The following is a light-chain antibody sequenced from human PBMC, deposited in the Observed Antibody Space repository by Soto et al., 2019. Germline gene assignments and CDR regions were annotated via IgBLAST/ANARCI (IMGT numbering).Light chain of an antibody. Sequence: DIQMTQSPSTLSASVGERVTITCRASQSISSWLAWYQQKPGKAPKLLIYDASSLASGVPSRFSGSGSGTEFTLTISSLQPDDFAPYYCQQYNSYPVTFGQGTKLEIK. V-gene: IGKV1-5*01. CDR2: DAS. J-gene: IGKJ2*01. CDR1: QSISSW. CDR3: QQYNSYPVT.